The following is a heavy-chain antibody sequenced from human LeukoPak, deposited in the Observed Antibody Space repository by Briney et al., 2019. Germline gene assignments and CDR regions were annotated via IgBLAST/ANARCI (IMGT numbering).Heavy chain of an antibody. V-gene: IGHV1-46*03. CDR3: ASAYSGSYLDNFDY. J-gene: IGHJ4*02. Sequence: GASVKVSCKASGYTFTSYYMHWVRQAPGQGLEWMGIVNPSGGSTSYAQKFQGRVTMTRDTSTSTVYMELSSLRSEDTAVYYRASAYSGSYLDNFDYWGQGTLITVSS. D-gene: IGHD1-26*01. CDR2: VNPSGGST. CDR1: GYTFTSYY.